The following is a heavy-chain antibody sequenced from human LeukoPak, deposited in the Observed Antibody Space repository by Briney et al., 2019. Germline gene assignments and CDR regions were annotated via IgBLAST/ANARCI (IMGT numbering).Heavy chain of an antibody. J-gene: IGHJ3*02. Sequence: PSETLSLTCSVSGASISSSSHYWGWIRQPPGKGLEWIGSIHYTGSTYYNPSLKSRVTISVDTSKNHFSLKLTSVTAADTAVYYCARHFGVLGGAFDIWGQGTMVTVSS. V-gene: IGHV4-39*01. D-gene: IGHD3-16*01. CDR2: IHYTGST. CDR3: ARHFGVLGGAFDI. CDR1: GASISSSSHY.